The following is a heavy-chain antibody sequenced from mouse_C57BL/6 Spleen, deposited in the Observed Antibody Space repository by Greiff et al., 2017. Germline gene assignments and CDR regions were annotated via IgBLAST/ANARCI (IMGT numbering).Heavy chain of an antibody. J-gene: IGHJ2*01. D-gene: IGHD2-3*01. CDR2: ISSGSSTI. CDR1: GFTFSDYG. CDR3: ARQGGYSYWFDY. Sequence: DVMLVESGGGLVKPGGSLKLSCAASGFTFSDYGMHWVRQAPEKGLEWVAYISSGSSTIYYADTVKGRFTISRDNAKNTLFLQMTSLRSEDTAMYYCARQGGYSYWFDYWGQGTTLTVSS. V-gene: IGHV5-17*01.